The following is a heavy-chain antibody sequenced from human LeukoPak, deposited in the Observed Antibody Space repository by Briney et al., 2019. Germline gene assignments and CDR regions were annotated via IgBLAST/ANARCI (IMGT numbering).Heavy chain of an antibody. J-gene: IGHJ4*02. Sequence: SETLSLTCAVYGGSFSGYYWSWNRQPPGKGLEWIGEINHSGSTNYNPSLKSRVTISVDTSKNQFSLKLSSVTAADTAVYYCARGYSYGPFDYWGQGTLVTVSS. CDR3: ARGYSYGPFDY. V-gene: IGHV4-34*01. D-gene: IGHD2-21*01. CDR2: INHSGST. CDR1: GGSFSGYY.